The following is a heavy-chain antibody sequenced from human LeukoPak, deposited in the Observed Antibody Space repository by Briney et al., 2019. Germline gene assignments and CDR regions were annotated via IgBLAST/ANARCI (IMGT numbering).Heavy chain of an antibody. CDR3: ARGPTSDYGGNSLDY. CDR2: INHSGST. D-gene: IGHD4-23*01. V-gene: IGHV4-34*01. Sequence: SETLSLTCAVYGGSFSGYYWSWIRQPPGKGLEWIGEINHSGSTNYNPSLKSRVTISVDTSKNQFSLKLSSVTAADTAVYYCARGPTSDYGGNSLDYWGQGTLVTVSS. J-gene: IGHJ4*02. CDR1: GGSFSGYY.